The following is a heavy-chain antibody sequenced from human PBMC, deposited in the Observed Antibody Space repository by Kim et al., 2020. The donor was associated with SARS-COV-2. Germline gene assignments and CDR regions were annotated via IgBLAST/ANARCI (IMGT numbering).Heavy chain of an antibody. V-gene: IGHV3-48*02. Sequence: GGSLRLSCAASGFTFSSYSMNWVRQAPGKGLEWVSYISSSSSTIYYADSVKGRFTISRDNAKNSLYLQMNSLRDEDTAVYYCARGAYDYVWGSVRYGMDVWGQGTTVTVSS. CDR3: ARGAYDYVWGSVRYGMDV. J-gene: IGHJ6*02. D-gene: IGHD3-16*01. CDR2: ISSSSSTI. CDR1: GFTFSSYS.